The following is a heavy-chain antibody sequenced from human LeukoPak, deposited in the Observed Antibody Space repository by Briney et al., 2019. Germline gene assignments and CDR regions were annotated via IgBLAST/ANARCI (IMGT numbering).Heavy chain of an antibody. CDR2: ITGSTKYI. J-gene: IGHJ5*02. V-gene: IGHV3-21*06. CDR3: ARLHGHGFDP. Sequence: GGSLRLSCAASGFTFNTYTMNWVRQAPGKGLGWVSAITGSTKYIPSNIYYADAVQGRFTISRDDAKNLVYLQMNSLRAEDTAVYYCARLHGHGFDPWGQGTLVTVSS. CDR1: GFTFNTYT. D-gene: IGHD2-8*01.